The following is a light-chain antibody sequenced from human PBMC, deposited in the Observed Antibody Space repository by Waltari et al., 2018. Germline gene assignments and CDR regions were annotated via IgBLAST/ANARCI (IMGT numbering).Light chain of an antibody. CDR1: QGIGNS. CDR2: TVS. J-gene: IGKJ1*01. CDR3: LQHKTYPWT. Sequence: DIQMTQSPSAMSASVGDRVTITCRASQGIGNSLAWFQQKPGKTPECLIYTVSRLQNGVPSRFSGSGSGTEFTLTISSLQPEDFATYYCLQHKTYPWTFGQGTKVEIK. V-gene: IGKV1-17*03.